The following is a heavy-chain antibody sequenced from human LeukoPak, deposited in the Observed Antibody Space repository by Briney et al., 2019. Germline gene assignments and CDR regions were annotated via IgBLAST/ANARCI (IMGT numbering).Heavy chain of an antibody. D-gene: IGHD6-6*01. V-gene: IGHV3-23*01. CDR1: GFTFSSYA. CDR3: AKDFVGSSLWYFDY. Sequence: PGGSLRLSCAASGFTFSSYAMSWVRQAPGKGLECASAISGSGGSTYYADSVKGRFTISRDNYKTTLYLQMNSLRAEDTAVYYCAKDFVGSSLWYFDYWGQGTLVTVSS. CDR2: ISGSGGST. J-gene: IGHJ4*02.